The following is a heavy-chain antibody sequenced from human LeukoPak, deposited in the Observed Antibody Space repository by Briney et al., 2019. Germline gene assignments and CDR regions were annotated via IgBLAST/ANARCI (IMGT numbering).Heavy chain of an antibody. CDR3: ARVSPWGQWLVNYSYGMDV. V-gene: IGHV3-7*01. Sequence: GGSLTLSCAASGFSFSSYWMSWVGQAPGKGRERVANIKQDGSEKYYVDPAKGRFTISRDNAKNSLYLQMNSLRAEDTAVYYCARVSPWGQWLVNYSYGMDVWGQGTTVTVSS. CDR1: GFSFSSYW. J-gene: IGHJ6*01. D-gene: IGHD6-19*01. CDR2: IKQDGSEK.